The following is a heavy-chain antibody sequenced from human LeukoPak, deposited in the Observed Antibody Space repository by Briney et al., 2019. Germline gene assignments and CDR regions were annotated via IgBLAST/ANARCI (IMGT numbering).Heavy chain of an antibody. CDR1: GFTFSSYA. V-gene: IGHV3-30-3*01. D-gene: IGHD3-22*01. CDR2: ISYDGSNK. CDR3: AREYYDSSGRLPVDAFDI. Sequence: GGSLRLSCAASGFTFSSYAMHWVRQAPGKGLEWVAVISYDGSNKYYADSVKGRFTISRDNSKNTLYLQMNSLRAEDTAVYYCAREYYDSSGRLPVDAFDIWGQGTTVTVSS. J-gene: IGHJ3*02.